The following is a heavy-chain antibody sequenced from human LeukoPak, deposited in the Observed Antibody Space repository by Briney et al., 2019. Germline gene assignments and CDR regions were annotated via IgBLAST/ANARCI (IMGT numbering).Heavy chain of an antibody. CDR3: ATGTTTVTTAYYYYMDV. J-gene: IGHJ6*03. D-gene: IGHD4-17*01. CDR1: GYTLTELS. CDR2: FDPEDGET. V-gene: IGHV1-24*01. Sequence: GASVKVSCKVSGYTLTELSMHWVRQAPGKGLEWMGGFDPEDGETIYAQKFQGRVTMTEDTSTDTAYMELSSLRSEDTAVYYCATGTTTVTTAYYYYMDVWGKGTTVTVSS.